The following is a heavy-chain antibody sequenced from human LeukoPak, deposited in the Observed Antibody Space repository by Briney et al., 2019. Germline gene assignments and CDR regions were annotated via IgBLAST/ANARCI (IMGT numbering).Heavy chain of an antibody. CDR3: ASGDYGDFSRFDF. V-gene: IGHV4-59*08. J-gene: IGHJ4*02. CDR2: IHYSGST. CDR1: GGSISSYY. Sequence: PSETLSLTCTVSGGSISSYYWSCIRQPPGKGLEWIGYIHYSGSTNHNPSLKSRVTISVDTSKNQFSLKLSSVTAADTAVYYCASGDYGDFSRFDFWGQGTLVTVSS. D-gene: IGHD4-17*01.